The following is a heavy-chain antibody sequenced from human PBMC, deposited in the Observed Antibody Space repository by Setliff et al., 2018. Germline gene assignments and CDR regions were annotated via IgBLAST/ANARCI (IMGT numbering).Heavy chain of an antibody. CDR1: GYTFTSYA. V-gene: IGHV1-3*01. CDR3: ARANYYDSSGHSVYGMDV. Sequence: ASVKVSCKASGYTFTSYAMHWVRQAPGQRLEWMGWINAGNGNTKYSQKFQGRVTITADESTSTAYMELSSLRSEDTAVYYCARANYYDSSGHSVYGMDVWGQGTTVTV. J-gene: IGHJ6*02. D-gene: IGHD3-22*01. CDR2: INAGNGNT.